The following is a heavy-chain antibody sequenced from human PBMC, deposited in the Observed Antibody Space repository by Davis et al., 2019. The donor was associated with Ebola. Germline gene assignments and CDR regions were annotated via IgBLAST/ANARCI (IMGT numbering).Heavy chain of an antibody. D-gene: IGHD1-14*01. CDR2: IHDSGMT. V-gene: IGHV4-59*01. J-gene: IGHJ5*02. Sequence: PSETLSLTCNVSGGSITTYFWSWIRQPPGRGLEWIGYIHDSGMTKYNPSFKSRVTISLDTSERQFSLRLASVTAADTAVYYCARDISAWGQGILVAVSS. CDR3: ARDISA. CDR1: GGSITTYF.